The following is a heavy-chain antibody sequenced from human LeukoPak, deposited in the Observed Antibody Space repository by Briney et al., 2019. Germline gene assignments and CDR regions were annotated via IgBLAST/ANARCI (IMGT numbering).Heavy chain of an antibody. CDR1: GGTFSSYA. Sequence: GASVKVSCKASGGTFSSYAISWVRQAPGQGLEWMGGIIPIFGTANYAQKFQGRVTITADESTSTAYMELSSLRYEDTAVYYCARGRGYYYYYGMDVWGQGTTVTVSS. J-gene: IGHJ6*02. V-gene: IGHV1-69*13. CDR2: IIPIFGTA. CDR3: ARGRGYYYYYGMDV. D-gene: IGHD3-10*01.